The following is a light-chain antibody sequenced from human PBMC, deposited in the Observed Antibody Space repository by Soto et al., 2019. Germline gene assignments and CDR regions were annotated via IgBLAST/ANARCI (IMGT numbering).Light chain of an antibody. CDR2: GTS. V-gene: IGKV3-15*01. J-gene: IGKJ1*01. CDR3: QQYNNWPPWT. CDR1: QTVSSN. Sequence: EIVMTQSPATLSVSPGERATLSCRASQTVSSNLAWYQQKPGQAPRLIIYGTSTRATGIPARFSGRESGTEFSLTIRSLQSEDVAVYYCQQYNNWPPWTFGQGTKVEIK.